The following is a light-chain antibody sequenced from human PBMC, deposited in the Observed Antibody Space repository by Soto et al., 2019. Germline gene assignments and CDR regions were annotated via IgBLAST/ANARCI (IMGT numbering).Light chain of an antibody. CDR1: SSDVGGYNY. Sequence: QSALTQPASVSGSPGQSITISCTGTSSDVGGYNYVSWYQQNPGQAPQLMIYDVSNRPSGVSNRFSGSKSGNTASLTISGLQAEDEADYYCSSYTSSSTLLFGGGTKLTVL. CDR2: DVS. J-gene: IGLJ2*01. CDR3: SSYTSSSTLL. V-gene: IGLV2-14*01.